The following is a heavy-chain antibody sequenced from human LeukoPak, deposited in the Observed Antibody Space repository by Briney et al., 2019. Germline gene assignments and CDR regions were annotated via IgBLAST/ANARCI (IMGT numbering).Heavy chain of an antibody. CDR1: GFTFDDYG. V-gene: IGHV3-20*01. J-gene: IGHJ5*02. D-gene: IGHD3-22*01. CDR2: INWNGGST. Sequence: GGSLRLSCAASGFTFDDYGMSWVRQAPGKGLEWVSGINWNGGSTGYVDSVKGRFTISRDNAKNSLYLQMNSLRAEDTALYHCARDLRGYYDSSRGPHWFDPWGQGTLVTVSS. CDR3: ARDLRGYYDSSRGPHWFDP.